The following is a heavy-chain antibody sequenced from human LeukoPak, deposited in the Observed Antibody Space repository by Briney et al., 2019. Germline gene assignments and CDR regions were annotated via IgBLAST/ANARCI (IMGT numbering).Heavy chain of an antibody. CDR1: GYSFTSYW. CDR3: ARQYSSSWYVGWFDP. Sequence: GESLKISCKGSGYSFTSYWIGWVRRMPGKGLEWMGIIYPGDSDTRYSPSFQGQVTISADKSISTAYLRWSSLKASDTAMYYCARQYSSSWYVGWFDPWGQGTLVTVSS. V-gene: IGHV5-51*01. J-gene: IGHJ5*02. CDR2: IYPGDSDT. D-gene: IGHD6-13*01.